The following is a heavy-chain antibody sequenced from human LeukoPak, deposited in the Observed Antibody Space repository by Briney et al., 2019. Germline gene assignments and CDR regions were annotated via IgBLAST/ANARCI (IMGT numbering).Heavy chain of an antibody. CDR2: ISGYNGNA. CDR3: AGDWSSGNFYNDY. Sequence: ASVKVSCKASGYTFTNYGVSWVRQAPGQGLEWMGWISGYNGNANYARKFQGRVTMTVDTSTNTAYMELRSLTSDDTALYYCAGDWSSGNFYNDYWGQGTLVTVSS. V-gene: IGHV1-18*01. CDR1: GYTFTNYG. J-gene: IGHJ4*02. D-gene: IGHD3-10*01.